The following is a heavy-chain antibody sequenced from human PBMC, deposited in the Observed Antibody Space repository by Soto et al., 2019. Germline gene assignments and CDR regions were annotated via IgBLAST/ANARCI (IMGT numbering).Heavy chain of an antibody. J-gene: IGHJ4*02. Sequence: QVQLVQSGTEVKKPGASVKISCKASGYTFTGYYIYWVRQAPGQGLEFMGAINSGGGNTDYAQKFRGRVTVTRDTSTSTVYMELTSLRFDDTAVYYCVGGNCAGDCYFDYWGQGTLVTVSS. V-gene: IGHV1-46*01. CDR1: GYTFTGYY. CDR2: INSGGGNT. D-gene: IGHD2-21*02. CDR3: VGGNCAGDCYFDY.